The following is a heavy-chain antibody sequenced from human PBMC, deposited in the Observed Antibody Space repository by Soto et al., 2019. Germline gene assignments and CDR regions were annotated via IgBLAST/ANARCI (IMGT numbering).Heavy chain of an antibody. CDR3: ARRSIAAAGWWFDP. D-gene: IGHD6-13*01. J-gene: IGHJ5*02. CDR1: GGSISSGGYY. V-gene: IGHV4-31*03. CDR2: IYYSGST. Sequence: QVQLQESGPGLVKPSQTLSLTCTVSGGSISSGGYYWSWIRQHPGKGLEWIGYIYYSGSTYYNPSLKRRVTISVDTSKNQFSLKLSSVTAADTAVYYCARRSIAAAGWWFDPWGQGTLVTVSS.